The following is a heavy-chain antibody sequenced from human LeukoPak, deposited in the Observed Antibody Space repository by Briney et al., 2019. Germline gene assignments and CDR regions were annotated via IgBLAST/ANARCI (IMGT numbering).Heavy chain of an antibody. CDR3: AKGSSGYFVDL. D-gene: IGHD3-22*01. CDR1: GFIFNNYG. Sequence: GGCLRLSCAASGFIFNNYGLIWVRQAPGKGLEWVSAISNDGGGTNYADFVKGRFTISRDNSKNTLFLQMNSLRAEDTAPYYCAKGSSGYFVDLWGQGTLVTVSS. V-gene: IGHV3-23*01. CDR2: ISNDGGGT. J-gene: IGHJ5*02.